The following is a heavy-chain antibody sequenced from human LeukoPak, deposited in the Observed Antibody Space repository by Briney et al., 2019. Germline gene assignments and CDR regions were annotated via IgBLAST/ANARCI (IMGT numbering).Heavy chain of an antibody. CDR2: IYSGGDT. CDR3: ARDPPAVAINTYG. CDR1: GVTVRNNF. Sequence: PGGSLRLSCAASGVTVRNNFMLWVRQAPGKGLVWVSLIYSGGDTHYADSVKGRFTISRDNSKNTLYLQMNNLRAEDTAVYYCARDPPAVAINTYGWGQGTLVTVSS. D-gene: IGHD5-24*01. V-gene: IGHV3-66*01. J-gene: IGHJ4*02.